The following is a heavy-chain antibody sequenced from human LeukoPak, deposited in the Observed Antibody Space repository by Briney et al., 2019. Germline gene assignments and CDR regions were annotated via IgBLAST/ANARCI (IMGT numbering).Heavy chain of an antibody. CDR1: GGSFSGYY. V-gene: IGHV4-34*01. J-gene: IGHJ4*02. Sequence: SETLSLTCAVYGGSFSGYYWSWIRQPPGKGLEWIGEINHSGSTNYNPSLKSRVTISVDTSKNRFSLKLSSVTAADTAVYYCARDRGSSSTGWGQGTLVTVSS. CDR2: INHSGST. D-gene: IGHD6-6*01. CDR3: ARDRGSSSTG.